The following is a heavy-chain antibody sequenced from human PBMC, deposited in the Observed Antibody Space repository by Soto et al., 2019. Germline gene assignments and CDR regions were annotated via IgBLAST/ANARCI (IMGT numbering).Heavy chain of an antibody. CDR1: GFTFSSYA. D-gene: IGHD2-15*01. CDR2: ISGSGGST. V-gene: IGHV3-23*01. Sequence: GSLRLSFAASGFTFSSYAMIWVLQTPLNGLECVSAISGSGGSTYYADSVKGRFTISSDNSKNTLYLQMNSLRAEDTAVYYCAKVAVRGIPGPNAFDIWGQGAMVTVS. CDR3: AKVAVRGIPGPNAFDI. J-gene: IGHJ3*02.